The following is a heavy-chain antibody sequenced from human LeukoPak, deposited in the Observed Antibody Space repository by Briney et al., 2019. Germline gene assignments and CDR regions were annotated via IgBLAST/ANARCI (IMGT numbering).Heavy chain of an antibody. V-gene: IGHV3-30*18. CDR3: AKGPLRGTAAAIDY. CDR1: GFTFNNYG. Sequence: GGSLRLSCAASGFTFNNYGMHWVRQAPGKGLEWVAVISYDGRNIHYPDSVKGRFTISRDTSTDTLWLQMDSLRTEDTAVYYCAKGPLRGTAAAIDYWGQGTLVTVSS. CDR2: ISYDGRNI. J-gene: IGHJ4*02. D-gene: IGHD2-2*01.